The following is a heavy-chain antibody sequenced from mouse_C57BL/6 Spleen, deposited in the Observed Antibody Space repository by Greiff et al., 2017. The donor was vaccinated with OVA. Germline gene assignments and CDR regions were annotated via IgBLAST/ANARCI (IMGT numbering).Heavy chain of an antibody. V-gene: IGHV1-55*01. Sequence: QVPLQQPGAELVPPAPSVTMSCSSSGFPFTTSWLTWVQPRPCPGLAWIGDVYPGSGSTNYNEQFKSKATLTVDTSSSTAYMQLSSLTSEDSAVYYCARAGADYYAMDYWGQGTSVTVSS. CDR2: VYPGSGST. J-gene: IGHJ4*01. CDR1: GFPFTTSW. CDR3: ARAGADYYAMDY.